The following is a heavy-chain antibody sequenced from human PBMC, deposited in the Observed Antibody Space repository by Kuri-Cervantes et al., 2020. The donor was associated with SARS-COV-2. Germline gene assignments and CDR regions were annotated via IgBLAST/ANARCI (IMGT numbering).Heavy chain of an antibody. CDR1: GFTFSSYG. D-gene: IGHD6-19*01. Sequence: GGSLRLSCAASGFTFSSYGMHWVRQAPGKGLEWVAVISYDGSNKYYADSVKGRFTISRDNSKNTLYLQLNSLTPEDTAVYYCARPSVANEYSWFDPWGQGTLVTVSS. CDR3: ARPSVANEYSWFDP. V-gene: IGHV3-30*03. CDR2: ISYDGSNK. J-gene: IGHJ5*02.